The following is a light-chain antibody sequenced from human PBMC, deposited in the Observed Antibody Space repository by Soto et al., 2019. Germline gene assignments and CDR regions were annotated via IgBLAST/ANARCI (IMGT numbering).Light chain of an antibody. CDR2: DVS. CDR3: SSYAGSNNLV. V-gene: IGLV2-11*01. Sequence: QSALTQPRSVSGSPGQSVTISCTGTSSDVGAYNSVSWYQQHPDKAPKLMIYDVSQRPSGVPDRFSGSKSGNTASLTISGLQAEDEADYYCSSYAGSNNLVFGGGTQLTVL. J-gene: IGLJ2*01. CDR1: SSDVGAYNS.